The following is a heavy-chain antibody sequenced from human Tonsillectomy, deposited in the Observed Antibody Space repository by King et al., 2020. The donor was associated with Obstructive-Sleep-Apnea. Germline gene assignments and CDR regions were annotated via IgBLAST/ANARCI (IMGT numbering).Heavy chain of an antibody. CDR1: GGSFSGYY. Sequence: VQLQQWGAGLLKPSETLSLTCAVYGGSFSGYYWSWIRQPPGKGLEWIGEINHSGSTNYNPSLKSRVTISVDTSKNQFSLQLSSVTAADTAVYYCASRNYYDSSGATYYFDYWGQGTLVTVSS. CDR2: INHSGST. V-gene: IGHV4-34*01. J-gene: IGHJ4*02. D-gene: IGHD3-22*01. CDR3: ASRNYYDSSGATYYFDY.